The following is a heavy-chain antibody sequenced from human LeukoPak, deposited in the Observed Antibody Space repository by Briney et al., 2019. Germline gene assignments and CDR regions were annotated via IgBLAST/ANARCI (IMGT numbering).Heavy chain of an antibody. D-gene: IGHD3-9*01. J-gene: IGHJ4*02. V-gene: IGHV3-48*03. CDR3: ARDPPNYDILTGYYKNYFDY. CDR1: GFTFSSYE. Sequence: PGGSLRLSCAASGFTFSSYEMNWVRQAPGKGLEWVSYISSSGSTIYYADSVKGRFTISRDNAKNSLHLQMNSPRAEDTAVYYCARDPPNYDILTGYYKNYFDYWGQGTLVAVSS. CDR2: ISSSGSTI.